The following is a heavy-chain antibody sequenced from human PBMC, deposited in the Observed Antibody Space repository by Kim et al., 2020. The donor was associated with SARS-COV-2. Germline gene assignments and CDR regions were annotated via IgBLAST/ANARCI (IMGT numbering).Heavy chain of an antibody. CDR1: GYTFTSYY. J-gene: IGHJ2*01. Sequence: ASVKVSCKASGYTFTSYYMHWVRQAPGQGLEWMGIINPSGGSTSYAQKFQGRVTMTRDTSTSTVYMELSSLRSEDTAVYYCARGIRDYYDSSGYLPSYWYFDLWGRGTLVTVSS. V-gene: IGHV1-46*01. CDR3: ARGIRDYYDSSGYLPSYWYFDL. D-gene: IGHD3-22*01. CDR2: INPSGGST.